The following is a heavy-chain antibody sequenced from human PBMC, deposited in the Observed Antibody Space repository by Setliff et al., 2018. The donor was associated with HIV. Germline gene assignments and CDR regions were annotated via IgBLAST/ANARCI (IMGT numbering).Heavy chain of an antibody. D-gene: IGHD2-15*01. CDR2: INANRGGT. CDR1: GYTFTDYY. CDR3: ASHVVVPAATPDDAFDI. V-gene: IGHV1-2*06. J-gene: IGHJ3*02. Sequence: ASVKVSCKTSGYTFTDYYMHWVRQAPGQGLEWMGRINANRGGTSYAQKFQGRVTMTRDTSISTGYMELSRLTSDDTPVYYCASHVVVPAATPDDAFDIWGQGTMVTVSS.